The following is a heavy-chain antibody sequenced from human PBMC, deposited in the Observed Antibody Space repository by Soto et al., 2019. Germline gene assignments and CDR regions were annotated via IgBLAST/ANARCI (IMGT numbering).Heavy chain of an antibody. Sequence: ASVKVSCKASGYTFTSYAMHWVRQAPGQRLEWMGWINAGNGNTKYSQKFQGRVTITRDTSASTAYMELSSLRSEDTAVYYCALSWNDPTPFDYWGQGTLVTVSS. CDR3: ALSWNDPTPFDY. CDR1: GYTFTSYA. CDR2: INAGNGNT. D-gene: IGHD1-1*01. V-gene: IGHV1-3*01. J-gene: IGHJ4*02.